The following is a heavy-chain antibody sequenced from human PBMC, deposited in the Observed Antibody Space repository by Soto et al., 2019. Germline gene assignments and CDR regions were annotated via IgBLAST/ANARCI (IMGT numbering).Heavy chain of an antibody. Sequence: SETLSLTCTVSGGSISSYDWSWIRQPPGKGLEWIGYIYYSGSTNYNPSLKSRVTISVDTSKNQFSLKLSSVTAADTAVYYCASQSIAPDYYYYYYMDVWGKGTTVTVSS. CDR1: GGSISSYD. CDR3: ASQSIAPDYYYYYYMDV. V-gene: IGHV4-59*01. CDR2: IYYSGST. D-gene: IGHD6-6*01. J-gene: IGHJ6*03.